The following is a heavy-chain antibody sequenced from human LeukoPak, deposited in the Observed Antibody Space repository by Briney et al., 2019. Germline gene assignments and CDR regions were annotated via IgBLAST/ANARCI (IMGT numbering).Heavy chain of an antibody. J-gene: IGHJ4*02. CDR1: GHSFTSYW. V-gene: IGHV5-51*01. CDR2: IYPSDSDT. D-gene: IGHD6-13*01. CDR3: ARRDGSSWYLN. Sequence: GESLKISCEGSGHSFTSYWIGWVRQMPGKGLEWMGIIYPSDSDTRYSPSFQGQVTMSADKSISTAYLQWSSLKASDTAMYYCARRDGSSWYLNWGQGTLVTVSS.